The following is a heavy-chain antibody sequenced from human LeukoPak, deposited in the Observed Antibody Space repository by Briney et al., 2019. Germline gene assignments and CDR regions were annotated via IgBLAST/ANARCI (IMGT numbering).Heavy chain of an antibody. CDR1: GFTFSNYG. V-gene: IGHV3-30*19. Sequence: GGSLRLSCAASGFTFSNYGMHWVRQAPGKELEWVAVISYDGSNKYYADSVKGRFTISRDNSKNTLYLQMNSLRAEDTAVYYCARDLRDSSGYYYVDYWGQGTLVTVSS. J-gene: IGHJ4*02. CDR3: ARDLRDSSGYYYVDY. D-gene: IGHD3-22*01. CDR2: ISYDGSNK.